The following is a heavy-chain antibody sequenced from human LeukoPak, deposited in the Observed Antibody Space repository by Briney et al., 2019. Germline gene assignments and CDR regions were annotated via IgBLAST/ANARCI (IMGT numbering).Heavy chain of an antibody. CDR3: TRHTAMVLT. CDR1: GFTFSGSA. D-gene: IGHD5-18*01. Sequence: GGSLRLSCAASGFTFSGSAMHWVRQASGKGLEWVGRITSKANSYATAYAASVKGRFTISRDDSKNTAYLQMNSLKTEDTAVYYCTRHTAMVLTWGQGTLVTVSS. CDR2: ITSKANSYAT. V-gene: IGHV3-73*01. J-gene: IGHJ4*02.